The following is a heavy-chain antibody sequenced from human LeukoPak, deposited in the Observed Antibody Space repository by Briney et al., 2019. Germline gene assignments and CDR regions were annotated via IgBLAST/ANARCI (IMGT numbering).Heavy chain of an antibody. CDR3: ASRAVRITMIVEYFQH. CDR2: ISGSGGST. Sequence: GGSLRLSCAASGFTFSSYAMSWVRQAPGKGLEWVSAISGSGGSTYYADSVKGRFTISRDNSKNTLYLQMNSLRAEDTAVYYCASRAVRITMIVEYFQHWGQGTLVTVSS. D-gene: IGHD3-22*01. J-gene: IGHJ1*01. V-gene: IGHV3-23*01. CDR1: GFTFSSYA.